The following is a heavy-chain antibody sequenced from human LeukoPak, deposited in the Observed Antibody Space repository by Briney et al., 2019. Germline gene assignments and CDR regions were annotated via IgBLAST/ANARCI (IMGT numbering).Heavy chain of an antibody. CDR3: AKDLKYYYDSSGYSTADY. J-gene: IGHJ4*02. D-gene: IGHD3-22*01. CDR2: IRYDGSNK. Sequence: GGSLRLSCAASGFTFSSYGMHWVRQAPGEGLEWGAFIRYDGSNKYYADSVKGRFTISRDNSKNTLYLQMNSLRAEDTAVYYCAKDLKYYYDSSGYSTADYWGQGTLVTVSS. V-gene: IGHV3-30*02. CDR1: GFTFSSYG.